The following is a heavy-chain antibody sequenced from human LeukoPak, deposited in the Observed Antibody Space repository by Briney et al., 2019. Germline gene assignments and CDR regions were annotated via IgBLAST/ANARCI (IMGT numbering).Heavy chain of an antibody. J-gene: IGHJ4*02. D-gene: IGHD5-18*01. CDR1: GYTCTTYG. Sequence: ASVKVSGKASGYTCTTYGISWVRQAPGQGLEWMGWINPNSGGTNYAQKFQGRVTMTRDTSFSTAYMELSRLRSDDTAVYYCALTTMAFRYFDYWGQGTLVTVSS. CDR3: ALTTMAFRYFDY. V-gene: IGHV1-2*02. CDR2: INPNSGGT.